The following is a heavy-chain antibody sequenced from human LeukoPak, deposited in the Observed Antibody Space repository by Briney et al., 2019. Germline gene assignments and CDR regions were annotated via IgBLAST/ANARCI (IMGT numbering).Heavy chain of an antibody. Sequence: PGGSLRLSCAASGFTFSSYAMSWVRQAPGKGLEWVSAISGSGGSTYYADSVKGRFTISRDNSKNTLYLQMNSLRAEDTAVYYCVKGVVGYCSGGSCYGMDVWGQGTTVTVSS. V-gene: IGHV3-23*01. CDR2: ISGSGGST. CDR1: GFTFSSYA. D-gene: IGHD2-15*01. CDR3: VKGVVGYCSGGSCYGMDV. J-gene: IGHJ6*02.